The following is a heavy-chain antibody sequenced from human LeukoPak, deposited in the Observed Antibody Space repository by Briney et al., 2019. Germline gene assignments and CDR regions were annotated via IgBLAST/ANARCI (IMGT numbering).Heavy chain of an antibody. CDR3: ARVQVVVPAAIIGGGSFDY. Sequence: GGSLRLSCAASGFTFSDYYMSWIRQAPGKGLEWVSYISSSGSTIYYADSVKGRFTISRDNAKNSLYLQMNSLRAEDTAVYYCARVQVVVPAAIIGGGSFDYWGQGTLVTVSS. CDR2: ISSSGSTI. J-gene: IGHJ4*02. V-gene: IGHV3-11*04. CDR1: GFTFSDYY. D-gene: IGHD2-2*02.